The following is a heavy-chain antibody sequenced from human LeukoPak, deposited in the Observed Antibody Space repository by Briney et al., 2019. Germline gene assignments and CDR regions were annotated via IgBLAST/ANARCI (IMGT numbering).Heavy chain of an antibody. CDR2: IYSGSSST. V-gene: IGHV3-53*04. CDR3: ARVGSGWYGFDY. J-gene: IGHJ4*02. CDR1: GFTVSSNY. Sequence: GGSLTLSCAASGFTVSSNYMSWVRQAPGKGLEWVSVIYSGSSSTYYTDSVKGRFTISRHNSKNTLYLQMNSRRDEDTAVYYCARVGSGWYGFDYWGQGTLVTVSS. D-gene: IGHD6-19*01.